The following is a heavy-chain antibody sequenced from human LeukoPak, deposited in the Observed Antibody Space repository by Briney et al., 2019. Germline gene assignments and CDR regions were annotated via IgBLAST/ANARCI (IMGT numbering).Heavy chain of an antibody. Sequence: SVKVSCKASGGTFSSYATSWVRQAPGQGLEWMGGIIPIFGTANYAQKFQGRVTITADESTSTAYMELSSLRSEDTAVYYCAIHHSGYGHFDYWGQGTLVTVSS. CDR2: IIPIFGTA. D-gene: IGHD5-12*01. V-gene: IGHV1-69*13. CDR1: GGTFSSYA. CDR3: AIHHSGYGHFDY. J-gene: IGHJ4*02.